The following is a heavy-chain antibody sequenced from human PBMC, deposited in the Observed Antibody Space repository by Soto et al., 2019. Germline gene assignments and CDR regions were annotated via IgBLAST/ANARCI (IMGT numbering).Heavy chain of an antibody. J-gene: IGHJ4*02. CDR2: ISYDGST. D-gene: IGHD3-16*01. CDR3: ARDVRESVWLEFNY. Sequence: QVQLQESGPGLLEPSETLSLTCTVSGGSIGTFWWSWIRQPPGKGLEWIGYISYDGSTSYNPSLKSRVTISVDPSKSQFSLKLTSVTAADTAVDYCARDVRESVWLEFNYWSQGTLVPVSS. CDR1: GGSIGTFW. V-gene: IGHV4-59*13.